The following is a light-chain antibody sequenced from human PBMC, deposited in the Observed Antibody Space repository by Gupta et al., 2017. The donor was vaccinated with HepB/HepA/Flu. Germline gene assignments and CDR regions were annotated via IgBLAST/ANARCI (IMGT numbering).Light chain of an antibody. Sequence: EIVLTHSPAALSLSRGERATLSCRASQNIRSSLAWYQHKSGRAPRLLIYDVSNRATGIPVRFAGSGSGTDFTLTISSLEPEDVAVYYCQQRSNWPRTFGQGTKVEI. CDR1: QNIRSS. CDR2: DVS. CDR3: QQRSNWPRT. V-gene: IGKV3-11*01. J-gene: IGKJ1*01.